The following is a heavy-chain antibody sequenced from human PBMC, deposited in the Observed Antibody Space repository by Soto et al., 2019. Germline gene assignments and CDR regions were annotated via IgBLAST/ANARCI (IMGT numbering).Heavy chain of an antibody. CDR3: TRDASRDSSARGWFDP. J-gene: IGHJ5*02. V-gene: IGHV3-21*01. D-gene: IGHD6-13*01. CDR1: GFTFRSFT. Sequence: GSLRLSCAASGFTFRSFTMNWVRQAPGKGLEWVSTISSNSAYIYYTDALRGRFTISRDNAKNSLHLQMNSLRAEDTAVYYCTRDASRDSSARGWFDPWGPGTLVTVYS. CDR2: ISSNSAYI.